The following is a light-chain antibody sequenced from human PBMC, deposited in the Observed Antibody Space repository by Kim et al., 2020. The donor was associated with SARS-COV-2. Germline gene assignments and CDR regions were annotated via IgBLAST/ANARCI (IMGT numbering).Light chain of an antibody. J-gene: IGKJ2*01. CDR2: GAS. V-gene: IGKV3-20*01. CDR1: QSVSSSY. CDR3: QQYGSAPQT. Sequence: EIVLTQSPGTLSLSPGERATLSCRASQSVSSSYLAWYQQKPAQAPMLLIYGASSSATGIPDKFSGSASGTDFTLTISRLEPEDFAVYYCQQYGSAPQTFGQGTKLEI.